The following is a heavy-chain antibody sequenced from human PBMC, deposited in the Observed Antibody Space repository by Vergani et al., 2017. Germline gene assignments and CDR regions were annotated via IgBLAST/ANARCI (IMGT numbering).Heavy chain of an antibody. CDR3: ARHTTYTDS. J-gene: IGHJ4*02. D-gene: IGHD1-1*01. CDR1: EYSFGNYW. V-gene: IGHV5-51*01. Sequence: EVELVQSGPEMRKPGESLKISCKGSEYSFGNYWIGWVRQMPGKGLEWMGIIYPADSDTRYSPSFQGQVTISADKSTSTAFLQGDSLKASDTALYYCARHTTYTDSWGQGTLVTVSS. CDR2: IYPADSDT.